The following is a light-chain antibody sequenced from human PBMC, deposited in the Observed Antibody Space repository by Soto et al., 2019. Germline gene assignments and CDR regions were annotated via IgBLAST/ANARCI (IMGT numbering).Light chain of an antibody. CDR3: SSYTTSSTVV. Sequence: QSVLTQPASVFGSPGQPITISCTGPSSDVGGYNFVSWYQQHPGKAPKLMIYEVSNRPSGVSNRFSGSKSGNTASLTISGLQPEDEADYYCSSYTTSSTVVFGTGTKATVL. V-gene: IGLV2-14*03. CDR1: SSDVGGYNF. J-gene: IGLJ1*01. CDR2: EVS.